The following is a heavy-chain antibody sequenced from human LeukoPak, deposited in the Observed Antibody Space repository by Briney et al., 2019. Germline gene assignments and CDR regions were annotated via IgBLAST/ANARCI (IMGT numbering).Heavy chain of an antibody. CDR1: GYTFTSNG. Sequence: ASEKISCKASGYTFTSNGISWVRHAPGQGLEWMGGISAYNGNTNYAQKLQDRVTMTTDTAASTAHMELRSLRSDDTAVDYCARDSALAYCGGDCYSSVYWGQGTLVTVSS. D-gene: IGHD2-21*01. V-gene: IGHV1-18*01. CDR3: ARDSALAYCGGDCYSSVY. CDR2: ISAYNGNT. J-gene: IGHJ4*02.